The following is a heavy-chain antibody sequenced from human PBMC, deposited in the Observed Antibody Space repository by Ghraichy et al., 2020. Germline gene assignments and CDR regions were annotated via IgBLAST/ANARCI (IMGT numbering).Heavy chain of an antibody. CDR2: ISAHSGST. D-gene: IGHD3-16*01. V-gene: IGHV1-18*01. CDR3: VRDPGSYGYGDY. Sequence: ASVKVSCKVSGYTLTELSMHWVRQAPGQGLEWMGWISAHSGSTNYAQKLQGRVTMTRDTSTSTAYMELRSLRSDDTAVYYCVRDPGSYGYGDYWGQGTLVTVSS. J-gene: IGHJ4*02. CDR1: GYTLTELS.